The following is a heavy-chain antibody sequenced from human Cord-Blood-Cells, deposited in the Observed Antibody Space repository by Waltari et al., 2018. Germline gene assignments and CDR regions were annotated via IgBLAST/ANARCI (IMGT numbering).Heavy chain of an antibody. CDR1: GGSISSGGSY. CDR3: ARGIIAAAVPYFDY. J-gene: IGHJ4*02. Sequence: QVQLQESGPGLVKPSQTLSLTCTVPGGSISSGGSYWSWISQHPGKGLEWIGYIYYSGSTYYNPSLKSRVTISVDTSKNQFSLKLSSVTAADTAVYYCARGIIAAAVPYFDYWGQGTLVTVSS. V-gene: IGHV4-31*03. D-gene: IGHD6-13*01. CDR2: IYYSGST.